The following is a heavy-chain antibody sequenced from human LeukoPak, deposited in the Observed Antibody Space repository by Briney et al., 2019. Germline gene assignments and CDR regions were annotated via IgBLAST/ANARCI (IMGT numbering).Heavy chain of an antibody. D-gene: IGHD3-10*01. CDR1: GVSISSSSYY. Sequence: PSETLSLTCTVSGVSISSSSYYWGWIRQRPGKGLEWIVSIYYSGRTYSNPSPKSRVTISVDTSKNQFSLKLSSVTAADTAVYYCARLSDFYGSGSFDNWGQGTLVTVSS. V-gene: IGHV4-39*01. CDR2: IYYSGRT. CDR3: ARLSDFYGSGSFDN. J-gene: IGHJ4*02.